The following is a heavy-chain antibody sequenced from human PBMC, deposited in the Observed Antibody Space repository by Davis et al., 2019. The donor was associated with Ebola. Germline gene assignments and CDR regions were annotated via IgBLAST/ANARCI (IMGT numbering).Heavy chain of an antibody. CDR1: GFTFSNFH. Sequence: GESLKTSCAASGFTFSNFHIHGVRQTPGKGLVWVARIDPDGTGTNYADSVKGRFTISRDNAKNTLSLQMNSLRVEDTAVYYCARDPTRTYYDFWSGSSDYYYGMDVWGQGTTVTVSS. D-gene: IGHD3-3*01. CDR2: IDPDGTGT. V-gene: IGHV3-74*01. CDR3: ARDPTRTYYDFWSGSSDYYYGMDV. J-gene: IGHJ6*02.